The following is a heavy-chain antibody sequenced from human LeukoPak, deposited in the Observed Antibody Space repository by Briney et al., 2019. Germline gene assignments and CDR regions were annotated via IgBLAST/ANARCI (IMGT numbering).Heavy chain of an antibody. D-gene: IGHD3/OR15-3a*01. CDR2: INPNSGNT. J-gene: IGHJ6*03. CDR3: ARALSWTTDSYYYMDV. Sequence: GASVKLSCKASGYTFTSYYINWVRQATGQGLEWIGWINPNSGNTGYAQKFQGRVTMTKNTSITTAYMELNSLRSEDTAVYYCARALSWTTDSYYYMDVWGKGTTVSVSS. CDR1: GYTFTSYY. V-gene: IGHV1-8*01.